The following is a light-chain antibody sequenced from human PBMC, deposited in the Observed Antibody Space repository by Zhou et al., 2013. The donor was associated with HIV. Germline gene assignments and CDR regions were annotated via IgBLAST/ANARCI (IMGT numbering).Light chain of an antibody. CDR2: GAS. CDR1: QSVSSD. V-gene: IGKV3-15*01. CDR3: QQYKEWPLT. Sequence: EILMTQSPATLSVSPGERATLSCRASQSVSSDLAWYQQIPGQAPRLLIYGASTRATGIPARFSGSGSGTEFTLTISSMQSEDFAVYFCQQYKEWPLTFGQGTRLGIE. J-gene: IGKJ5*01.